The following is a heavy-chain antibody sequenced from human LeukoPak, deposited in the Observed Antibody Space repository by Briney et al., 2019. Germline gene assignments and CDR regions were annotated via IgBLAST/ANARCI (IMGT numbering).Heavy chain of an antibody. J-gene: IGHJ4*02. CDR2: INENGANT. CDR3: ARDFQHDGGQE. Sequence: GGSLRLSCGASGFMFDRYGMTRVRQAPGRGPEWVSTINENGANTHYADSVKGRFTISRDNSRNTLYLQMDSLRAEDTAVYYCARDFQHDGGQEWGQGTLVTVSS. V-gene: IGHV3-23*01. D-gene: IGHD4-23*01. CDR1: GFMFDRYG.